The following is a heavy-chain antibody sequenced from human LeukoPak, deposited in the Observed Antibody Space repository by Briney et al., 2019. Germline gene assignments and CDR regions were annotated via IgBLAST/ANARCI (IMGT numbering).Heavy chain of an antibody. CDR3: ARGLPGVSSWYFDV. D-gene: IGHD3-10*01. J-gene: IGHJ2*01. CDR1: GFTFSTYS. CDR2: ISSSSSDI. V-gene: IGHV3-21*01. Sequence: GGSLRLSCAASGFTFSTYSMNWVRQAPGKGLECVSSISSSSSDIYYADSVKGRFTISRDNAKNSLYLQMNSLRAEDTAVYYCARGLPGVSSWYFDVWGRGTQVIVSS.